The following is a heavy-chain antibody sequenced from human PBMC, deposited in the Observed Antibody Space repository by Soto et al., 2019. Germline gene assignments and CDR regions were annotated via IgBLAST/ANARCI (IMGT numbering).Heavy chain of an antibody. CDR3: ARDTGNFFDF. CDR1: WYTFTSCT. Sequence: ASVKVACKASWYTFTSCTVSCVRQAPGQGLEWVGWIGPSSGNTDSARNLQGRVTMTTDTSTSTAYMELRSLRSDDTAVYYFARDTGNFFDFWGQETLVTVPQ. CDR2: IGPSSGNT. V-gene: IGHV1-18*01. J-gene: IGHJ4*02.